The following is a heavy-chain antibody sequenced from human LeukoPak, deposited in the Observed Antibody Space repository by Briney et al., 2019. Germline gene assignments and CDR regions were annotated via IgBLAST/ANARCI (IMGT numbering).Heavy chain of an antibody. Sequence: SVTVSCKASVGTFSSYAISWVRQAPRQGLEWMGGIIPIFGTANYAQQFQGRVTITADESTSTAYMELSSLRSEDTAVYYCAREWEALAAFDIWGQGTMVTVSS. CDR2: IIPIFGTA. D-gene: IGHD1-26*01. V-gene: IGHV1-69*13. CDR3: AREWEALAAFDI. J-gene: IGHJ3*02. CDR1: VGTFSSYA.